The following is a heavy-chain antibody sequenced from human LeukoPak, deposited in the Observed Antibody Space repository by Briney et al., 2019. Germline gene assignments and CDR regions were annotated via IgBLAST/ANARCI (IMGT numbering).Heavy chain of an antibody. CDR1: GFTFSSYG. V-gene: IGHV3-30*03. CDR3: ARGPRWDTYVLFDY. D-gene: IGHD5-18*01. J-gene: IGHJ4*02. Sequence: GGSLRLSCAASGFTFSSYGMHWVRQAPGKGLEWVTVISYDGSSKYYADSVKGRFTISRDNSKNTLYLQMNSLRVEDTAVYYCARGPRWDTYVLFDYWGQGTLVTVSS. CDR2: ISYDGSSK.